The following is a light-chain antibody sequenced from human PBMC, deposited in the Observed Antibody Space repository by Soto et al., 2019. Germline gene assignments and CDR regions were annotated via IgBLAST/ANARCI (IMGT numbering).Light chain of an antibody. CDR2: DVS. Sequence: SDLPQARSVSGSPGQSVTISCTGTSSDVGAYNFVSWYQQHPGKAPKLVIFDVSQRPSGVPDRFSGSKSGSTASLTISGLQPEDEADYYCCSYGGSFYVIGTGTKVTVL. CDR1: SSDVGAYNF. CDR3: CSYGGSFYV. V-gene: IGLV2-11*01. J-gene: IGLJ1*01.